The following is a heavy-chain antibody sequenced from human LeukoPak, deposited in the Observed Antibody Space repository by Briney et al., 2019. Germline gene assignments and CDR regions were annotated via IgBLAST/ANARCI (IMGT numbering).Heavy chain of an antibody. Sequence: SETLPLTCTVSGGSISSSSYYWGWIRQPPGKGLEWIGSIYYSGSTYYNPSLKSRVTISVDTSKNQFSLKLSSVTAADTAVYYCARHPMLRLDAFDIWGQGTMVTVSS. CDR3: ARHPMLRLDAFDI. CDR1: GGSISSSSYY. J-gene: IGHJ3*02. V-gene: IGHV4-39*01. CDR2: IYYSGST. D-gene: IGHD5-12*01.